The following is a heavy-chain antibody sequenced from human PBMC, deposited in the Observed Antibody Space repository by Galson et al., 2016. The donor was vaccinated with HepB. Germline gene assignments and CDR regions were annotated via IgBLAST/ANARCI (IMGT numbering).Heavy chain of an antibody. D-gene: IGHD3-10*01. CDR2: IYPADSDI. CDR3: ARPFRDYHDFQY. Sequence: QSGAEVKKPGESLKISCRGSGYSFTGYWIAWVRQMPGKGLEWVGSIYPADSDIRYGPSFQGHVTISADTSIDTAYLQWSSLEASDSAMYYCARPFRDYHDFQYWGQGTLVTVSS. CDR1: GYSFTGYW. V-gene: IGHV5-51*01. J-gene: IGHJ1*01.